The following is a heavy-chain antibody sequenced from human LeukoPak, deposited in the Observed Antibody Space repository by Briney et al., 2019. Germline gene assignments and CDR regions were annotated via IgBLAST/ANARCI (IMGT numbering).Heavy chain of an antibody. CDR1: GGSISSSNW. D-gene: IGHD3-16*02. CDR3: ARHMRLHDYVWGSYRGYYFDY. Sequence: SETLSLTCAVFGGSISSSNWWSWVRQPPGKGLEWIGEINHSGSTNYNPSLKSRVTISVDTSKNQFSLKLSSVTAADTAVYYCARHMRLHDYVWGSYRGYYFDYWGQGTLVTVSS. CDR2: INHSGST. V-gene: IGHV4-4*02. J-gene: IGHJ4*02.